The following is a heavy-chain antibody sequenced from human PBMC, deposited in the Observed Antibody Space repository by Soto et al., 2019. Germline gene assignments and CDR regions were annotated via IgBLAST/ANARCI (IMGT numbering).Heavy chain of an antibody. D-gene: IGHD3-16*01. Sequence: EEQLVETGGGLIQPGGSLRISCAASGFSVSSNRMSWVRQAPGKGLEWVSVIYYGGEMYYADSVKGRFTISRDNSKNTLYLQMNSLRDEDTAVYYCARFSGGGWWGQGTLVTVSS. CDR3: ARFSGGGW. J-gene: IGHJ4*02. V-gene: IGHV3-53*02. CDR1: GFSVSSNR. CDR2: IYYGGEM.